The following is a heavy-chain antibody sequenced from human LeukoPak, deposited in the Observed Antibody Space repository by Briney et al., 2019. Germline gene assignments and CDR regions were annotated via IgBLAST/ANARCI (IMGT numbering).Heavy chain of an antibody. CDR2: ISSSSAYI. D-gene: IGHD2-15*01. CDR1: GFTFSNYN. V-gene: IGHV3-21*06. CDR3: ARCPNSGGTCTYWYFDL. J-gene: IGHJ2*01. Sequence: PGGSLRLSCAASGFTFSNYNMHWVRQAPGKGLEWVSSISSSSAYILYADSMEGRFTISRDNAKNSLYLQVNSLRAEDTAVYYCARCPNSGGTCTYWYFDLWGSGALVTVSS.